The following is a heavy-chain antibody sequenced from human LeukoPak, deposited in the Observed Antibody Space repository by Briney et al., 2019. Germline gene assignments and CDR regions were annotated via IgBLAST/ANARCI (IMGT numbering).Heavy chain of an antibody. V-gene: IGHV3-72*01. CDR3: ADLGATL. D-gene: IGHD1-26*01. Sequence: PGGSLRLSCAASGWTFREPYMVWVRHAPGKGLEWVGHIRNKANAYTTFHAASVKGRFTISRDDSKNSLYLQMNSLKTEDTALYYCADLGATLWGQGTLVNVSS. CDR2: IRNKANAYTT. CDR1: GWTFREPY. J-gene: IGHJ4*02.